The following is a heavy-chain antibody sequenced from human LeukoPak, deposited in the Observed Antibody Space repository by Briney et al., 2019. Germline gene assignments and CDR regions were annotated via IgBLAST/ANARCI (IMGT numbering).Heavy chain of an antibody. J-gene: IGHJ4*02. CDR3: ARLGIAASGDAY. Sequence: ASVKVSCKASGYTLTGYYMHWVRQAPGQGLEWMGWINPNSAGTNYAQRFQGRVTMTRDSSISTAYMELSRLTSDDTAVYYCARLGIAASGDAYWGQGTLVTVSS. CDR2: INPNSAGT. CDR1: GYTLTGYY. V-gene: IGHV1-2*02. D-gene: IGHD6-13*01.